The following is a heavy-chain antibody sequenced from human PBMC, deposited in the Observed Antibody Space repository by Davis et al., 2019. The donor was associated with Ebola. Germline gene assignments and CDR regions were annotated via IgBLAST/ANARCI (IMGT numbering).Heavy chain of an antibody. D-gene: IGHD1-26*01. Sequence: GESLKISCAASGFTLSDHHMAWVRQAPGKGLEWVSSISSSSSYIYYADSVKGRFTISRDNAKNSLYLQMNSLRAEDTAVYYCARDIVGTGSYTPRFDYWGQGTLVTVSS. CDR2: ISSSSSYI. CDR3: ARDIVGTGSYTPRFDY. J-gene: IGHJ4*02. CDR1: GFTLSDHH. V-gene: IGHV3-21*04.